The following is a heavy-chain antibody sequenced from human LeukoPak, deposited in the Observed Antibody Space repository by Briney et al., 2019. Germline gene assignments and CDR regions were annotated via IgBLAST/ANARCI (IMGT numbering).Heavy chain of an antibody. CDR3: ARVGLDNTGWHISWFDP. CDR2: ITTNGAST. V-gene: IGHV3-11*01. CDR1: GFIFSDY. Sequence: GGSLRLSCAASGFIFSDYMTWIRQAPGKGLEWISYITTNGASTYYAGSVKGGFTISRDNAQNSLFLQMNSLRAEDTAIYYCARVGLDNTGWHISWFDPWGQGTLVTVSS. D-gene: IGHD6-19*01. J-gene: IGHJ5*02.